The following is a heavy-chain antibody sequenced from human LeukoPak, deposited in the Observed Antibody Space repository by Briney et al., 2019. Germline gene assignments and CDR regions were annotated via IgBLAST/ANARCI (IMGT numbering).Heavy chain of an antibody. J-gene: IGHJ6*02. CDR2: IYSGGST. CDR3: ASGRAAPQMDV. D-gene: IGHD6-6*01. Sequence: GGSLRFSGAASGLTVSSNYISWFRQAPGKGLEWVSVIYSGGSTYYADSVKGRFTISRHNSKNTLYLQMNSLRAEDTAVYYCASGRAAPQMDVWGQGTTVTVSS. CDR1: GLTVSSNY. V-gene: IGHV3-53*04.